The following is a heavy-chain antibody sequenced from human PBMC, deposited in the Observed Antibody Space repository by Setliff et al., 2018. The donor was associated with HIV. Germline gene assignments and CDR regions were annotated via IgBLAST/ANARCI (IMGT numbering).Heavy chain of an antibody. CDR2: IYYSGST. CDR3: ARVRLTATRTRGAFDI. D-gene: IGHD3-10*01. V-gene: IGHV4-4*02. CDR1: GDSISTGNW. J-gene: IGHJ3*02. Sequence: SETLSLTCAVSGDSISTGNWWSWVRQPPGKGLEWIGYIYYSGSTSYNPSLKSRVTISADTSKNHFSLKLNSVSAADTAVYYCARVRLTATRTRGAFDIWGHGTMVTVSS.